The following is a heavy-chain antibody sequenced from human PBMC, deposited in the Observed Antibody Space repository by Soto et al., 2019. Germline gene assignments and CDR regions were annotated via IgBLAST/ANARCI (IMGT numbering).Heavy chain of an antibody. Sequence: SETLSLTCTVSGGSISSYYWSWIRQPPGKGLEWIGYIYYSGSTNYNPSLKSRVTISVDTSKNQFSLKLSSVTAADTAVYYCTRPGCIVGWFDPWGPGTLVTVSS. CDR1: GGSISSYY. D-gene: IGHD2-15*01. V-gene: IGHV4-59*01. CDR2: IYYSGST. CDR3: TRPGCIVGWFDP. J-gene: IGHJ5*02.